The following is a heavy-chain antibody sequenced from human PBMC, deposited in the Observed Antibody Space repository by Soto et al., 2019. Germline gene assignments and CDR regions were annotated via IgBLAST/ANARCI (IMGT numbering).Heavy chain of an antibody. V-gene: IGHV1-69*02. D-gene: IGHD3-10*01. CDR1: GDTFNFYT. J-gene: IGHJ4*02. Sequence: QVQLVQSGAEVKKPGSSVKVSCTASGDTFNFYTISWVRQDPGQGLEWMGRTIPMLGMADYPQKFQGRVTISADKSTSTVYMTLPRLRSEDTAVYYCATNYGSGSTAFDYWGQGTLVTVSS. CDR2: TIPMLGMA. CDR3: ATNYGSGSTAFDY.